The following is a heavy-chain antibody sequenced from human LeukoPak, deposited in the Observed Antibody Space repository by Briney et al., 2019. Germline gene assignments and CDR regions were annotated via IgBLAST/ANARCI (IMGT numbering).Heavy chain of an antibody. CDR3: ARDMGCGGDCYYGSWFDP. CDR2: ISSSCSYI. CDR1: GFPFSSYS. V-gene: IGHV3-21*01. J-gene: IGHJ5*02. Sequence: GGSLRLSCAASGFPFSSYSMNWVRQAPGKGLAWVSSISSSCSYIDYADSVKGRFTISRDNAKNSLYLQMNSLRAEDTAVYYCARDMGCGGDCYYGSWFDPWGQGTLVTVSS. D-gene: IGHD2-21*02.